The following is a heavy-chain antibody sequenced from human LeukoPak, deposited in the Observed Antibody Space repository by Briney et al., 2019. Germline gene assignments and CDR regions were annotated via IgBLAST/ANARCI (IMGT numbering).Heavy chain of an antibody. J-gene: IGHJ4*02. D-gene: IGHD3-10*01. CDR2: ISAYNGNT. CDR3: ARVSLTMVRGFDY. V-gene: IGHV1-18*01. Sequence: ASVKVSCKASGGTFSSYAISWVRQAPGQGLEWMGWISAYNGNTNYAQKLQGRVTMTTDTPTSTAYMELRSLRSDDTAVYYCARVSLTMVRGFDYWGQGTLVTVSS. CDR1: GGTFSSYA.